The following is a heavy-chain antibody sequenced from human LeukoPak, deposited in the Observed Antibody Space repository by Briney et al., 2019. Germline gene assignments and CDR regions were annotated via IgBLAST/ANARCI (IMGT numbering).Heavy chain of an antibody. CDR1: GFTFDDYA. CDR3: AKDRPDYYDSSGYYLRGYFDP. D-gene: IGHD3-22*01. J-gene: IGHJ4*02. Sequence: GRSLRLSCAASGFTFDDYAMHWVRQAPGKGLEWVSGISWNSGSVGYADSVKGRFTISRDNAKNSLYLQMNSLRAEDTAVYYCAKDRPDYYDSSGYYLRGYFDPWGQGTLVTVSS. CDR2: ISWNSGSV. V-gene: IGHV3-9*01.